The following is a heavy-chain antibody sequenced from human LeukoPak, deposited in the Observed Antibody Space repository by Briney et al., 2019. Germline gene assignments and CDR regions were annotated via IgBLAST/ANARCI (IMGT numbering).Heavy chain of an antibody. D-gene: IGHD3-10*01. CDR3: ARDVNGFNYGSAFDV. V-gene: IGHV4-61*02. CDR1: DGSISSGSYY. Sequence: SSETLSLTCTVPDGSISSGSYYWSWIRQPAGKGLEWVGRIYTSGGPNYNPSLKSRVTISVDTSKNQFSLKLTSVTAADTAVYYCARDVNGFNYGSAFDVWGQGTMVTVSS. J-gene: IGHJ3*01. CDR2: IYTSGGP.